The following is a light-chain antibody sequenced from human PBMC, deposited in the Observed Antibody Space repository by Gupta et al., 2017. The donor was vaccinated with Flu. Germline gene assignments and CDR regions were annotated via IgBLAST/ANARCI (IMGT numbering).Light chain of an antibody. Sequence: DIQMTQSPSTLSASVGDRVTITCRASQSISSWLAWYQQKPGKAPTLLIYKASRLESGVPSRFSGSGSGTEFTLTISSLQPDDFANYYCQQYNSYRTFGQGTKVEIK. CDR2: KAS. CDR1: QSISSW. CDR3: QQYNSYRT. J-gene: IGKJ1*01. V-gene: IGKV1-5*03.